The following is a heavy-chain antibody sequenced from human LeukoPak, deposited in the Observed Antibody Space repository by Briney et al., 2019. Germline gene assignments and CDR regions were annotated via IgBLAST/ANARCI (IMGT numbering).Heavy chain of an antibody. CDR2: VNPSGGST. V-gene: IGHV1-46*01. CDR3: AREFYYDSSGFLQGAFDI. CDR1: GYTFTSYY. Sequence: ASVKVSCKASGYTFTSYYMHWVRRAPGQGLEWMGIVNPSGGSTSYAQKFQGRVTMTRDTSTSTVYMELSSLRSEDTAVYYCAREFYYDSSGFLQGAFDIWGQGTMVTVSS. J-gene: IGHJ3*02. D-gene: IGHD3-22*01.